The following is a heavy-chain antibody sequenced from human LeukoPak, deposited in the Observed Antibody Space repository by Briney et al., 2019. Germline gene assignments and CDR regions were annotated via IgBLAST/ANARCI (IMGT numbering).Heavy chain of an antibody. Sequence: GGSLRLSCAASGFTFSSYSMNWVRQAPGKGLEWATFIQYDGSKKYYADSVKGRFTISRDNSKNTLYLEMNSLRAEDTAVYYCAKDIGSYYDYWGQGILVTVSS. V-gene: IGHV3-30*02. D-gene: IGHD3-10*01. J-gene: IGHJ4*02. CDR1: GFTFSSYS. CDR2: IQYDGSKK. CDR3: AKDIGSYYDY.